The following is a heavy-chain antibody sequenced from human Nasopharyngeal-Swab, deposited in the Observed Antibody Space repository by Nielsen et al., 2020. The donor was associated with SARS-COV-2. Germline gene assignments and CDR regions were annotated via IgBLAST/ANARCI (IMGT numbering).Heavy chain of an antibody. D-gene: IGHD6-13*01. V-gene: IGHV3-9*01. J-gene: IGHJ4*02. CDR2: ISGNSVSI. Sequence: GGSLRLSCAASGFTFDAYAMYWVRQAPGKGLEWVSGISGNSVSIGYSDSVKGRFIISRDNAKNSLYLQMNSLRVEDTALYYCAKDKGAGSFDYWGQGTLVTVSS. CDR1: GFTFDAYA. CDR3: AKDKGAGSFDY.